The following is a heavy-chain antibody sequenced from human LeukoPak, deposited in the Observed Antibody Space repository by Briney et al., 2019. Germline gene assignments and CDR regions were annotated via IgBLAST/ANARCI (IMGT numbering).Heavy chain of an antibody. D-gene: IGHD1-1*01. CDR3: ASITPGRTTTVGWDYYSYGMDV. J-gene: IGHJ6*02. V-gene: IGHV4-59*08. Sequence: SETPSLTCTVSGGFICSNYWSWIRQPPGEGLEYIGYIVNTGGINYNPSLGSRVTISIDRSKKQFSLKLRSVTAADTAVYYCASITPGRTTTVGWDYYSYGMDVWGQGTTVTVSS. CDR1: GGFICSNY. CDR2: IVNTGGI.